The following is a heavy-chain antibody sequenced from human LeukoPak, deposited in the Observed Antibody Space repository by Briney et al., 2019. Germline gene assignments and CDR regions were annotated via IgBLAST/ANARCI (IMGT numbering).Heavy chain of an antibody. J-gene: IGHJ6*02. CDR1: GFYFRDHW. CDR2: INHNGNVN. Sequence: GGSLRLSCAASGFYFRDHWMDWVRQAPGKGLEWVASINHNGNVNYYVDSVKGRFTISRDNAKNSLYLQMSNLRAEDTAVYFCARGGGLDVWGQGATVTVSS. CDR3: ARGGGLDV. V-gene: IGHV3-7*03. D-gene: IGHD3-16*01.